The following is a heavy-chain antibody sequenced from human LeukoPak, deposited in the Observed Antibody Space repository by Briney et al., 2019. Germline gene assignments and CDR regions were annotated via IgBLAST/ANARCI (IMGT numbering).Heavy chain of an antibody. J-gene: IGHJ4*02. Sequence: SVKVSCKASGGTFRSGSINWVRQAPGQGLEWMGRIVPMPDITTYSQTFQGRVTITADKSTSTAYMELSSLTSEDTAVYYCTRASDLVTTWDYFDSWGQGSLVIVSS. CDR3: TRASDLVTTWDYFDS. CDR1: GGTFRSGS. V-gene: IGHV1-69*02. CDR2: IVPMPDIT. D-gene: IGHD4-17*01.